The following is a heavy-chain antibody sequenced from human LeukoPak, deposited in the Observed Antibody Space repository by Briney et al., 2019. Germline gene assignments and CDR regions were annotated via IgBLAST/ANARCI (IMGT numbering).Heavy chain of an antibody. J-gene: IGHJ6*03. CDR3: ARGGGYYYDSRDYYYMDV. V-gene: IGHV4-61*02. D-gene: IGHD3-22*01. CDR1: GGSISSGNYY. CDR2: IYTSGST. Sequence: SETLSLTCTVSGGSISSGNYYWTWIRQPAGKGLELIGRIYTSGSTSYNPSLKSRVTISVDTSRNQFSLKLSSVTAADTAVYYCARGGGYYYDSRDYYYMDVWGKGTTVTVSS.